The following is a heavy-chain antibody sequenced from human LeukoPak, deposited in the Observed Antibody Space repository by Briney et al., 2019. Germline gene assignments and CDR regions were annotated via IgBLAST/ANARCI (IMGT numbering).Heavy chain of an antibody. Sequence: GESLKISCRGSGYSFTSSWIGWVRQLPGKGLEGLGIIFPGDSDTRYSPSFEGQVNISADKSISTAYLQWSSLKASDTAMYYCACSYGSGSYFGAFDIWGQGTMVTVSS. CDR2: IFPGDSDT. CDR3: ACSYGSGSYFGAFDI. D-gene: IGHD3-10*01. V-gene: IGHV5-51*01. CDR1: GYSFTSSW. J-gene: IGHJ3*02.